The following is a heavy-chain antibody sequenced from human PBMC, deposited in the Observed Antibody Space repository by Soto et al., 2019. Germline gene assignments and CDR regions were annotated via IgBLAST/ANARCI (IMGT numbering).Heavy chain of an antibody. V-gene: IGHV4-59*01. CDR1: GGSISFYN. D-gene: IGHD3-3*02. Sequence: PSETLSLTCTVSGGSISFYNWNWIRQSPGKGLEWIGYVYHSGRTNYNPSLKRRVTISVDTSKNKFSLQLRSVTATDTAVYYCATGVSTTHGDSFDIWGQGTMVTVSS. CDR3: ATGVSTTHGDSFDI. J-gene: IGHJ3*02. CDR2: VYHSGRT.